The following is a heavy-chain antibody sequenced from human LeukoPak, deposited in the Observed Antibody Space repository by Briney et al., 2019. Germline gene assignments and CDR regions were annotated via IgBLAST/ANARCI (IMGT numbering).Heavy chain of an antibody. CDR1: GFSFGNHA. V-gene: IGHV3-23*01. CDR2: ISASGNSP. Sequence: GGSLRLSCAASGFSFGNHAMSWVRRAPGKGLEWVSGISASGNSPNYADSVKGRFTISRDNSKNTLYLQMNSLRAEDTARYYCAKDMDTVITTIDYWGQGTLVTVSS. CDR3: AKDMDTVITTIDY. D-gene: IGHD1-14*01. J-gene: IGHJ4*02.